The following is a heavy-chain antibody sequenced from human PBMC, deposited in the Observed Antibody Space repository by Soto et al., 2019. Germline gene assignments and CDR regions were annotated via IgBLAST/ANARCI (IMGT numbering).Heavy chain of an antibody. V-gene: IGHV3-21*01. J-gene: IGHJ3*02. CDR2: ISSSSIYI. CDR1: SDR. Sequence: SDRMNGFRQAPGKGLEWVSSISSSSIYIYYADSVKGRFTISRDNAKNSLYLQMNSLRAEDTAVYYCARDPSMDAFDIWGQGTMV. CDR3: ARDPSMDAFDI.